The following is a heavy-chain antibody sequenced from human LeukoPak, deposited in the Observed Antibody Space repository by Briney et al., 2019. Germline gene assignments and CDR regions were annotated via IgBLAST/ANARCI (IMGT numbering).Heavy chain of an antibody. J-gene: IGHJ4*02. V-gene: IGHV3-23*01. CDR2: ISGSGGTT. Sequence: GGSLRLSCAASGFTFSSYAMSWVRQVPGKGLEWVSDISGSGGTTSYEDSVKGRFTISRDNSKNTLYLEMYSLRADDTAVYFCAKCRYGSGSFLFFDYWGQGTLVTVSS. CDR3: AKCRYGSGSFLFFDY. CDR1: GFTFSSYA. D-gene: IGHD3-10*01.